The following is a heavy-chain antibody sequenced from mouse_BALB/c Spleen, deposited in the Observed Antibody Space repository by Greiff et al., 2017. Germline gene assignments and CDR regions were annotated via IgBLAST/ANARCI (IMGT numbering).Heavy chain of an antibody. Sequence: QVQLKQSGPGLVQPSQSLSITCPVSGFSLTSYGVHWVRQSPGKGLEWLGVIWSGGSTDYNAAFISRLSISKDNSKSQVFSKMNSLQANDTAIYYCARITVVAPYWYFDVWGAGTTVTVSS. V-gene: IGHV2-2*02. CDR3: ARITVVAPYWYFDV. D-gene: IGHD1-1*01. J-gene: IGHJ1*01. CDR1: GFSLTSYG. CDR2: IWSGGST.